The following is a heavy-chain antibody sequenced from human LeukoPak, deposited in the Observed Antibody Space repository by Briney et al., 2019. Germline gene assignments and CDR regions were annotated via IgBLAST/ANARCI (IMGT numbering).Heavy chain of an antibody. CDR1: GGSISSYY. CDR2: VYYSGST. J-gene: IGHJ4*02. Sequence: SETLSLTCTVSGGSISSYYWSWIRQPPGKGLEWIGYVYYSGSTNYNPSLKSRVTISVDTSKNQFSLNLTSVSAADTALYYCARRGQQKFGEFDYWGQGTLVTVSS. CDR3: ARRGQQKFGEFDY. D-gene: IGHD3-3*01. V-gene: IGHV4-59*08.